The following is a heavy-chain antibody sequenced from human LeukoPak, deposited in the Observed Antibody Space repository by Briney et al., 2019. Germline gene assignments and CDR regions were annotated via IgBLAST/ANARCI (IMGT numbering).Heavy chain of an antibody. CDR3: VRGPGRGYDLEP. CDR1: GGSICNSY. V-gene: IGHV4-4*08. CDR2: ISTGGDI. Sequence: KPSETLSLTCAVSGGSICNSYCSWARQPPGKELEFIGYISTGGDINYSPSLRSRATMSINPSNNQLSLTLTSVTTADTAVYFCVRGPGRGYDLEPWGQGSLVTVSS. J-gene: IGHJ5*02. D-gene: IGHD3-22*01.